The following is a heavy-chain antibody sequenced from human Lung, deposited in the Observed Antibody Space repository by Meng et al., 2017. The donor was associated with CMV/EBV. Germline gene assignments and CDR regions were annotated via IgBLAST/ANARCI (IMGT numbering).Heavy chain of an antibody. Sequence: GGSLRLXXAASGFTFSSYSMNWVRQAPGKGLEWVSSISSSSSYIYYADSVKGRFTISRDNAKNSLYLQMNSLRAEDTAVYYCARDLYDILTGYYKGYYGMDVWGQGTTVTVSS. CDR1: GFTFSSYS. CDR3: ARDLYDILTGYYKGYYGMDV. CDR2: ISSSSSYI. D-gene: IGHD3-9*01. V-gene: IGHV3-21*01. J-gene: IGHJ6*02.